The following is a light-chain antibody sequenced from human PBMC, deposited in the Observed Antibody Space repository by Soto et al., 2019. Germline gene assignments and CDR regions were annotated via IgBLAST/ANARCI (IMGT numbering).Light chain of an antibody. CDR1: SSNIGSNI. CDR2: RNN. J-gene: IGLJ2*01. Sequence: QSVLTQPPSASGTPGQRVTISCSGSSSNIGSNIVSWYQQLPGTAPKLLIYRNNQRPSGVPDRISGSKSGTSASLAISGLQSEDEADYYCAAWDDSLNGLVFGGGTKLTVL. V-gene: IGLV1-44*01. CDR3: AAWDDSLNGLV.